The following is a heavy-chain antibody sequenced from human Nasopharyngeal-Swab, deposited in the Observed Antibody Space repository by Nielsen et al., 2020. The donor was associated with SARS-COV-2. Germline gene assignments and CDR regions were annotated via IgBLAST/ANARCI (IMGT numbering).Heavy chain of an antibody. Sequence: GSLRLSCTVSGGPISGYYWSWVRQPPGKGLEWIAYIHYSATTYYNPSLKSRATISLDMSKNQFTLNLRSVTAADTAVYYCARRRYSSEFDFWGQGTLVTVSS. V-gene: IGHV4-59*01. CDR2: IHYSATT. CDR3: ARRRYSSEFDF. J-gene: IGHJ4*02. D-gene: IGHD6-19*01. CDR1: GGPISGYY.